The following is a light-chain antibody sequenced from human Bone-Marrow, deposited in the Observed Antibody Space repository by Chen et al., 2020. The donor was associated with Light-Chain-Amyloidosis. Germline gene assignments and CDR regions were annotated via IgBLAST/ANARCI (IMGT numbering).Light chain of an antibody. CDR2: GSS. Sequence: IVLTQSPGTLSLSPGEGANLSCRASQTLSSNSLTWYQQKFGQAPRLLIYGSSSRATGIPDRFTGSDDGTDFTLSSNRLEAEDFTMYYCQQYGTSPLTFGVGTKVENK. J-gene: IGKJ4*01. V-gene: IGKV3-20*01. CDR3: QQYGTSPLT. CDR1: QTLSSNS.